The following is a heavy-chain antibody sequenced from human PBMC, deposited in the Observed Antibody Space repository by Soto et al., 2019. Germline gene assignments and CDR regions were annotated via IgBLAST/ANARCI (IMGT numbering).Heavy chain of an antibody. D-gene: IGHD4-17*01. CDR1: GFTFSSYA. CDR2: INNGGGST. Sequence: EVQLLESGGGLVQPGGPLRLSCAASGFTFSSYAMSWVRQAPARGLEWVSAINNGGGSTYYADSVKGRFTTSRDSSKNTLYLQMNNLRGEDTAVYYCAKVRYGDSGARGMDVWGQGTTVTVSS. J-gene: IGHJ6*02. V-gene: IGHV3-23*01. CDR3: AKVRYGDSGARGMDV.